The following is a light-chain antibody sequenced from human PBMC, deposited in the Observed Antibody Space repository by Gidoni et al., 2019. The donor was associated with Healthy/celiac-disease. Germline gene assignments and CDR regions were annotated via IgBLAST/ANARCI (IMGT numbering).Light chain of an antibody. Sequence: DIQMTQSPSSLSASVGDRVTITCRASQSISSYLNWCQQKPGKAPKLLIYAASSLQSGVPSRFSGSGSGTDFTLTISSLQPEDFATYYCQQSYSTFPFTFGPGTKVDIK. J-gene: IGKJ3*01. CDR2: AAS. CDR1: QSISSY. CDR3: QQSYSTFPFT. V-gene: IGKV1-39*01.